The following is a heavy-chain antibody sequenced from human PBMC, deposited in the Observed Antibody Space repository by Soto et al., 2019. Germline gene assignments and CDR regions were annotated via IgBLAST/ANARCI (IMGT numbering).Heavy chain of an antibody. J-gene: IGHJ5*02. CDR3: ARETTPIVLMLYVHHNWFDP. Sequence: QVQLVQSGAEVKKPGASVKVSCKASGYTFTSYGISWVRQAPGQGLEWMGWISAYNGNTNYAQKLQGRVTMTTDTSTSTAYMELRSLRSDDTAVYYCARETTPIVLMLYVHHNWFDPWGQGTLVTVSS. CDR1: GYTFTSYG. D-gene: IGHD2-8*01. CDR2: ISAYNGNT. V-gene: IGHV1-18*01.